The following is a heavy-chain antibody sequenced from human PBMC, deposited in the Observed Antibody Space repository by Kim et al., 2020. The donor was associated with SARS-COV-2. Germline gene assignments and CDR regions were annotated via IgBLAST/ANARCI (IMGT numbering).Heavy chain of an antibody. Sequence: SETLSLTCAVYGGSFSGYYWSWVRQPPGKGLEWIGEIHQSGSSNYNPSLKSRVSISTDTSKNQFSLRLNSVTAADTAVYYCARGPYYGGSVFSYYMDVWGQGITVTVSS. J-gene: IGHJ6*03. CDR2: IHQSGSS. D-gene: IGHD3-10*01. CDR1: GGSFSGYY. CDR3: ARGPYYGGSVFSYYMDV. V-gene: IGHV4-34*01.